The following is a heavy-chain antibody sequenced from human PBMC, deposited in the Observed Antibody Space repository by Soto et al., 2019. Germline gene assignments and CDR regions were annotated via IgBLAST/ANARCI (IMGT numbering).Heavy chain of an antibody. J-gene: IGHJ3*02. D-gene: IGHD1-7*01. V-gene: IGHV1-8*01. CDR2: MNPNSGNT. CDR1: GYTFTSYD. CDR3: ARGAEYNWNYDLHDAFDI. Sequence: ASVKVSCKASGYTFTSYDINWVRQATGQGLEWMGWMNPNSGNTGYAQKFQGRVTMTRNTSISTAYMELSSLRSEDTAVYYCARGAEYNWNYDLHDAFDIWGQGTMVTVSS.